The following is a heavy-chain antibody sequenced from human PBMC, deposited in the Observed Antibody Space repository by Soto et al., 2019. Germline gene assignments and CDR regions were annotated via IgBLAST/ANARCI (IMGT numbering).Heavy chain of an antibody. J-gene: IGHJ4*02. Sequence: QVQLQESGPGLVKPSGTLSLSCAVSGGSISSSYWWSWVRQPPGKGLEWIGELNPGGTTNYNPSLNSRVTVSIAKSNHQCSRRLTSATAAATAVYYCAHGYGSNPPDYWGQGTLVTVSS. CDR2: LNPGGTT. CDR3: AHGYGSNPPDY. D-gene: IGHD3-10*01. CDR1: GGSISSSYW. V-gene: IGHV4-4*02.